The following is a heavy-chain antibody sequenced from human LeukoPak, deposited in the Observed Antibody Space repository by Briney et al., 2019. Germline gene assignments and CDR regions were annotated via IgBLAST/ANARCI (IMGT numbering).Heavy chain of an antibody. V-gene: IGHV3-33*06. Sequence: GRSLRLSCAASGFTFSSYGMHWVRQAPGKGLEWVAVIWYDGSNKYYADSVKGRFTISRDNSKNTLYLQMNSLRAEDTAVYYCAKDLGIAAACPTFDYWGQGTLVTVSS. D-gene: IGHD6-13*01. CDR3: AKDLGIAAACPTFDY. CDR1: GFTFSSYG. J-gene: IGHJ4*02. CDR2: IWYDGSNK.